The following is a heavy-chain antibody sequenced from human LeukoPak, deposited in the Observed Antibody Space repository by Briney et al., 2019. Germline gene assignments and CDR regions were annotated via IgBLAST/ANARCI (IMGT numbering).Heavy chain of an antibody. J-gene: IGHJ4*02. V-gene: IGHV3-21*01. CDR2: ISSSSSYI. CDR3: ARDYMGRWDY. Sequence: GGSLRLSCAASGFTFSSYSIYWVGQAPGKGLEWVSSISSSSSYIYYADSVKGRFTISRDNAKNSLYLQMNSLRAEDTAVYYCARDYMGRWDYWGQGTLVTVSS. CDR1: GFTFSSYS. D-gene: IGHD5-24*01.